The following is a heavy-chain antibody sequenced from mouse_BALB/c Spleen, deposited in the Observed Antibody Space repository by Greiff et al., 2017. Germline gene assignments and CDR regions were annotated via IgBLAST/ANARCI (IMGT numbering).Heavy chain of an antibody. CDR3: ARGAIYYDYDGYFDY. CDR1: GFTFSSYA. D-gene: IGHD2-4*01. V-gene: IGHV5-6-5*01. Sequence: EVKLVESGGGLVKPGGSLKLSCAASGFTFSSYAMSWVRQTPEKRLEWVASISSGGSTYYPDSVKGRFTISRENARNILYLQMSSLRSEDTAMYYCARGAIYYDYDGYFDYWGQGTTLTVSS. J-gene: IGHJ2*01. CDR2: ISSGGST.